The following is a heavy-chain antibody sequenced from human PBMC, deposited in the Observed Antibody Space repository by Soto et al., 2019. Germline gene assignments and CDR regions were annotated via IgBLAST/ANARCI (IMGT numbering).Heavy chain of an antibody. V-gene: IGHV3-23*01. J-gene: IGHJ4*02. D-gene: IGHD6-19*01. CDR1: GFTFSVYA. Sequence: PGGSLRLSCAASGFTFSVYAMAWVRQAPGKGLEWVSVITPTGANTYYADSVKGRFTISRDNSQNTLYLEINSLRAEDTATYFCAKDMNSGWYFFDSWGQGALVTVSS. CDR2: ITPTGANT. CDR3: AKDMNSGWYFFDS.